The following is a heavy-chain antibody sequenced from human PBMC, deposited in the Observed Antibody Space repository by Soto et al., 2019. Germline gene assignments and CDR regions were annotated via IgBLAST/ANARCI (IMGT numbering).Heavy chain of an antibody. J-gene: IGHJ4*02. V-gene: IGHV3-74*01. Sequence: GGSLRLSCAASGFTFSSYWMHWVRQAPGKGLVWVSRINSDGSSTSYADSVKGRFTISRDNARNTLYLQMNSLRAEDTAVYYCATSGYDSLYYFDYWGQGTLVTVSS. CDR3: ATSGYDSLYYFDY. CDR2: INSDGSST. CDR1: GFTFSSYW. D-gene: IGHD5-12*01.